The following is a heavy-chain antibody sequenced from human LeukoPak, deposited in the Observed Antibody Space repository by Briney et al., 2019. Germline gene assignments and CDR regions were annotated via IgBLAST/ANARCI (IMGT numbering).Heavy chain of an antibody. V-gene: IGHV3-33*01. Sequence: PGRSLRLSCAASGFTFNSYGMHWVRQAPGKGLEWVALIWYDGTNKYYADSVKGRFTISRDSSKNTLHLQMNNLRAEDTAVYYCARGPYYYDISGSPRGDYWGQGTLVTVSS. CDR3: ARGPYYYDISGSPRGDY. CDR2: IWYDGTNK. CDR1: GFTFNSYG. J-gene: IGHJ4*02. D-gene: IGHD3-22*01.